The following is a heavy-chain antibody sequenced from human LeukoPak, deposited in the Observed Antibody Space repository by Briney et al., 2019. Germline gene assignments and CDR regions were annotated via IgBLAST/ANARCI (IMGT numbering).Heavy chain of an antibody. Sequence: ASVKVSCKASGCSLIDCNMHWVRQAPGQGLEWMGRMNRNNGGANYAQKFQGRVTMTRDTSINTAYMELSSLRSDDMAVYYCAKGGTGTMGQFDPWGQGTLVTVSS. V-gene: IGHV1-2*06. CDR2: MNRNNGGA. D-gene: IGHD1-7*01. CDR3: AKGGTGTMGQFDP. J-gene: IGHJ5*02. CDR1: GCSLIDCN.